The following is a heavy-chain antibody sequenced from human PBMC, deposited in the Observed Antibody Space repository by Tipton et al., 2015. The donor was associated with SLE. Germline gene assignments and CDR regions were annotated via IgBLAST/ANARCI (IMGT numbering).Heavy chain of an antibody. J-gene: IGHJ4*02. CDR3: ARGEYHFDY. CDR2: IYYSGST. V-gene: IGHV4-59*01. Sequence: LRLSCTVSGGSISSYYWSWIRQPPGKGLEWIGYIYYSGSTNYNPSLKSRVTISVDTSKNQFSLKLSSVTAADTAVYYCARGEYHFDYWGQGTLVTVSS. CDR1: GGSISSYY. D-gene: IGHD2-2*02.